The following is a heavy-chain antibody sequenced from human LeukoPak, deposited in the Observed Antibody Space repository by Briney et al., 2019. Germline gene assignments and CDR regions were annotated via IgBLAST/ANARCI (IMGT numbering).Heavy chain of an antibody. V-gene: IGHV3-11*01. CDR3: ARSMITVASTAWAY. CDR2: ISISGNDK. D-gene: IGHD6-19*01. Sequence: GGSLRLSCAASGFAFSDYYMTWVRQAPGKGMEWISYISISGNDKYYADSVKGRFTISRDNAKDSLYLQMNSLRAEDTAVYYCARSMITVASTAWAYWGQGTLVTVSS. J-gene: IGHJ4*02. CDR1: GFAFSDYY.